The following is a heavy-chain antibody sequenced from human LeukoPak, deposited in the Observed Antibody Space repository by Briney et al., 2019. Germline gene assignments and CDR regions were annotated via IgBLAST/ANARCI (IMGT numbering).Heavy chain of an antibody. V-gene: IGHV3-43D*03. Sequence: PGGSLRLSCAASGFTFDDYAMHWVRQAPGKGLEWVSLITWDGRNTSYADSVKGRFTISRDNNKNSLYLQMNSLRTEDTALYYCAKNGVNYYYYMDVWGKGTTVTVSS. D-gene: IGHD2-21*01. J-gene: IGHJ6*03. CDR1: GFTFDDYA. CDR3: AKNGVNYYYYMDV. CDR2: ITWDGRNT.